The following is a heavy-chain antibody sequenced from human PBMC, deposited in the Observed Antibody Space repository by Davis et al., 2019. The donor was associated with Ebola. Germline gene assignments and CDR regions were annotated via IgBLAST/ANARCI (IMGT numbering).Heavy chain of an antibody. J-gene: IGHJ4*02. CDR2: ISSSSSYI. CDR3: ARSRNYYGSGSYPDY. V-gene: IGHV3-21*01. CDR1: GFTFSSYS. Sequence: GESLKISCAASGFTFSSYSMNWVRQAPGKGLEWVSSISSSSSYIYYADSVKGRFTISRDNAKNSLYLQMNSLRAEDTAVYYCARSRNYYGSGSYPDYWGQGTLVTVSS. D-gene: IGHD3-10*01.